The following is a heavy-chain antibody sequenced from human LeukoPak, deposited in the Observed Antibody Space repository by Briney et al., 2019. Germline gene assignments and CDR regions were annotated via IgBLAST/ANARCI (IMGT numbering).Heavy chain of an antibody. J-gene: IGHJ4*02. CDR1: GGSISSGGYY. V-gene: IGHV4-30-2*01. CDR2: IYHSGST. D-gene: IGHD4-11*01. CDR3: ARSLTVTTASFDY. Sequence: SQTPSLTCTVSGGSISSGGYYWSWIRQPPGKGLEWIGYIYHSGSTYYNPSLKSRVTISVDRSKNQFSLKLSSVTAADTAVYYCARSLTVTTASFDYWGQGTLVTVSS.